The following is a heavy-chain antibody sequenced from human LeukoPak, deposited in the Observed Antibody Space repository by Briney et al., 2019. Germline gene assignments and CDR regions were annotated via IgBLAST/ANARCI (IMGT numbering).Heavy chain of an antibody. Sequence: GGSLRLSCAASGFTFSSYGMHWVRQAPGKGLEWVAVISYDGSNKYYADSVKGRFTISRDNSKNTMYLQMNSLRAEDTAVYYCAKRIQSAMAMGYWGQGTLVTVSS. CDR2: ISYDGSNK. J-gene: IGHJ4*02. CDR3: AKRIQSAMAMGY. V-gene: IGHV3-30*18. D-gene: IGHD5-18*01. CDR1: GFTFSSYG.